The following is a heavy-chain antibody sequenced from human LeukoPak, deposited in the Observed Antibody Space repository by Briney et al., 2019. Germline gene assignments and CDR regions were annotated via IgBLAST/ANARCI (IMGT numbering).Heavy chain of an antibody. D-gene: IGHD3-22*01. CDR2: IFYVGST. Sequence: PSETLSLTCTVSGDSIGSHYWSWIRQPPGKGLAWIGYIFYVGSTNYNPSLKSRVTISVDTSKNQFSLKLNSVTAADTAVYYCARGYYDSRGEAFDIWGQGTMVTVSS. V-gene: IGHV4-59*11. CDR1: GDSIGSHY. J-gene: IGHJ3*02. CDR3: ARGYYDSRGEAFDI.